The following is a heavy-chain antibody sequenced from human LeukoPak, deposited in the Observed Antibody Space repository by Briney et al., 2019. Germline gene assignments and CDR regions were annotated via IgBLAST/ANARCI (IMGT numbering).Heavy chain of an antibody. CDR1: SSSSYY. D-gene: IGHD3-3*01. CDR2: IYPGDSDT. J-gene: IGHJ4*02. V-gene: IGHV5-51*01. Sequence: SSSSYYWGWIRQPPGKGLEWMGIIYPGDSDTRYSPSLQGQVTISVDTSIGTAYLQWSSLKASDTAIYYCARQNDFRLDYWGQGTLVTVSS. CDR3: ARQNDFRLDY.